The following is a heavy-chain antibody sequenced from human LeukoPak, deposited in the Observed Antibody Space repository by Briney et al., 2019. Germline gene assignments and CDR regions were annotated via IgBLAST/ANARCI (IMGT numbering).Heavy chain of an antibody. Sequence: GGSLRLSCAASGFTFNNYNMNWVRQAPGKALEWVSSITSSGTYIFYADSVKGRFTISRDNAKNSLYLQMNSLGPEDTAVYYCARWKRYCSSTSCYGFDYWGQGTLVTVSS. CDR3: ARWKRYCSSTSCYGFDY. CDR2: ITSSGTYI. V-gene: IGHV3-21*01. CDR1: GFTFNNYN. D-gene: IGHD2-2*01. J-gene: IGHJ4*02.